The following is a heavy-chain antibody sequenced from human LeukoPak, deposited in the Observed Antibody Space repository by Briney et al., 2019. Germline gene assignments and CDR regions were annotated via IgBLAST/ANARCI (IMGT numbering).Heavy chain of an antibody. D-gene: IGHD3-3*01. J-gene: IGHJ3*02. CDR2: INSDGSST. Sequence: GGSLRLSCAASEFTFSNYWMHWVRQAPGKGLVWVSRINSDGSSTSYADSVKGRFTISRDNAKSTLYLQMNSLRVEDTAVYYCARGFTIFGVVNDGFDIWGQRTTVTVSS. CDR1: EFTFSNYW. CDR3: ARGFTIFGVVNDGFDI. V-gene: IGHV3-74*01.